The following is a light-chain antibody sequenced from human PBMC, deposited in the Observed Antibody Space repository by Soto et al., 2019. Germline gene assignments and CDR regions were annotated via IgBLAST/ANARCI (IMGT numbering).Light chain of an antibody. V-gene: IGLV2-8*01. CDR2: EVS. J-gene: IGLJ1*01. CDR1: SSDVGGYNY. CDR3: SSYAGSAGV. Sequence: QSALTQPPSASGSPGQSVTISCTGTSSDVGGYNYVSWYQQHPGKAPKLMIYEVSKRPSGVPDRFSGSKSGNTASLTVSGLQAVDEADYYCSSYAGSAGVFGSGPNATVL.